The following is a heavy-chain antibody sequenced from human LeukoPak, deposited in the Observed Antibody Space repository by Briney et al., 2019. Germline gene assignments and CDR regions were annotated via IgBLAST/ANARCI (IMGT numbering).Heavy chain of an antibody. CDR2: IYYSGST. V-gene: IGHV4-39*07. J-gene: IGHJ1*01. CDR3: ARDKPNYTWNWAEYFQH. CDR1: GGSLSSSSYY. Sequence: SETLSLTCTVSGGSLSSSSYYWGWIRQPPGKGLEWIGSIYYSGSTYYNPSLKSRVTISVDTSKNQFSLKLSSVTAADTAVYYCARDKPNYTWNWAEYFQHWGQGTLVTVSS. D-gene: IGHD1-7*01.